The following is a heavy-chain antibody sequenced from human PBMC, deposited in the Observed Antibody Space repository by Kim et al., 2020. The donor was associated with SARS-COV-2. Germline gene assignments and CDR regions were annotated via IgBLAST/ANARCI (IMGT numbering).Heavy chain of an antibody. Sequence: NCNTSLKSRLTISVDTSQNQFSLKLSSVTAADTAVYSCARGVVATAPLGYWGQGTLVTVSS. CDR3: ARGVVATAPLGY. V-gene: IGHV4-59*09. J-gene: IGHJ4*02. D-gene: IGHD2-21*02.